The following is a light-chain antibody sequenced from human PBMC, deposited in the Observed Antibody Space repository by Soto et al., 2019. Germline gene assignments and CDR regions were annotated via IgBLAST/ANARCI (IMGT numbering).Light chain of an antibody. J-gene: IGKJ2*01. CDR2: AGS. Sequence: DIQMTQSPTSVSASVGDRVTITCRASQGVDNWLAWYQQKPGKAPKLLIYAGSNLQNGVPSRFSGSGSRTDFTLTISSLQPEDFATYYCQQANSFPYTFGQGTKLEIK. V-gene: IGKV1-12*01. CDR1: QGVDNW. CDR3: QQANSFPYT.